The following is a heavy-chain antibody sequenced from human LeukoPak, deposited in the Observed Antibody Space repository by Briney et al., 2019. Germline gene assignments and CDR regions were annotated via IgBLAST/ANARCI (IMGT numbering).Heavy chain of an antibody. D-gene: IGHD3-10*01. CDR3: ARDHSYGSGSYRPFDY. V-gene: IGHV3-21*01. J-gene: IGHJ4*02. Sequence: GGSLRLSCAASGFTFSSYSMNWVRQAPGKGLEWVSCIGSGSSYMYYTDSVKGRFTISRDNAKNSLYLQMNSLRDEDTAVYYCARDHSYGSGSYRPFDYWGQGTLVTVSS. CDR1: GFTFSSYS. CDR2: IGSGSSYM.